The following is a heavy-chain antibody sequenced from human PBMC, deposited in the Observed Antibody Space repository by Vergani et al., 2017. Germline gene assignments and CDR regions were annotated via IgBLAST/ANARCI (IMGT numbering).Heavy chain of an antibody. CDR3: AGGFNMLPDYYYYMDV. D-gene: IGHD2-8*01. Sequence: EVQLVESGGGLVKPGGSLRLSCAASGFTFSSYSMNWVRQAPGKGLEWVSSISGSSSYIYYADSVKGRFTISRDNAKNSLYLQMNSLRAEDTAVYYCAGGFNMLPDYYYYMDVWGKGTTVTVSS. J-gene: IGHJ6*03. CDR1: GFTFSSYS. CDR2: ISGSSSYI. V-gene: IGHV3-21*01.